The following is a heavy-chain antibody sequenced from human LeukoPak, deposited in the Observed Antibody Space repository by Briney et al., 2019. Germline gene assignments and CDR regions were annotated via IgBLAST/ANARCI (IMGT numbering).Heavy chain of an antibody. D-gene: IGHD3-10*01. V-gene: IGHV3-21*01. CDR2: ISSSSSYI. CDR1: GFTFSSDS. CDR3: ARDLPYGSGIWFDP. J-gene: IGHJ5*02. Sequence: PGGSLRLSCAASGFTFSSDSMNWVRQAPGKGLEWVSSISSSSSYIYYADSVKGRFTISRDNAKNSLYLQMNSLRAEDTAVYYCARDLPYGSGIWFDPWGQGTLVTVSS.